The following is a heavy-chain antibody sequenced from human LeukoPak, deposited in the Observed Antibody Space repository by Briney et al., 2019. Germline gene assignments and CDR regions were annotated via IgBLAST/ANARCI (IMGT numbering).Heavy chain of an antibody. CDR2: MNPNSGNT. V-gene: IGHV1-8*01. Sequence: ASVKVSCKASGYTFTSYDINWVRQATGQGLEWMGWMNPNSGNTGYAQKFQGGVTMTRNTSISTAYMELSSLRSEDTDVYYCARVGAAAGTFHYYYYMDVWGKGTPVTISS. D-gene: IGHD6-13*01. CDR3: ARVGAAAGTFHYYYYMDV. CDR1: GYTFTSYD. J-gene: IGHJ6*03.